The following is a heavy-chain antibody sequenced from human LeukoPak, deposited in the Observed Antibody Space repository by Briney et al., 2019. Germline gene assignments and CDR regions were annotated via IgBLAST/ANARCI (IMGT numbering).Heavy chain of an antibody. Sequence: PEASVKVSCKASGYTFTSYGISWVRQAPGQGLEWMGWISAYNGNTNYAQKPQGRVTMTTDTSTSTAYMELRSLRSDDTAVYYCARGGSSSSKDYYYGMDVWGQGTTVTVSS. J-gene: IGHJ6*02. CDR3: ARGGSSSSKDYYYGMDV. CDR1: GYTFTSYG. V-gene: IGHV1-18*01. D-gene: IGHD6-6*01. CDR2: ISAYNGNT.